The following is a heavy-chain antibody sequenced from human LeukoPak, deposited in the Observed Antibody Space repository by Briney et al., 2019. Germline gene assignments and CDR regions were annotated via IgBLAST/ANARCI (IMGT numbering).Heavy chain of an antibody. J-gene: IGHJ4*02. V-gene: IGHV3-23*01. CDR2: ISASGGSA. Sequence: GGSLRLSCAASGFTFSSYAMSWVRQAPGKGLEWVSAISASGGSAFYADSVKGRFTISRDNSKNTLYLQMNSLRAEDTAVYYCATSDSAVVLYYYDYWGQGTLVTVSS. D-gene: IGHD3-10*01. CDR3: ATSDSAVVLYYYDY. CDR1: GFTFSSYA.